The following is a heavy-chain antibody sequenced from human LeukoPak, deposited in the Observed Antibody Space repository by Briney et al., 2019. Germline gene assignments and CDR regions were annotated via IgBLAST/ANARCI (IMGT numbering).Heavy chain of an antibody. Sequence: ASVKVSCKASGGTFSSYAISWVRQAPGQRLEWMGGIIPIFGTANYAQKFQGRVTITADKSTSTAYMELSSLRPEDTAVYYCARGTYYYDSSGYYYDAFDIWGQGTMVTVSS. CDR3: ARGTYYYDSSGYYYDAFDI. CDR1: GGTFSSYA. V-gene: IGHV1-69*06. D-gene: IGHD3-22*01. J-gene: IGHJ3*02. CDR2: IIPIFGTA.